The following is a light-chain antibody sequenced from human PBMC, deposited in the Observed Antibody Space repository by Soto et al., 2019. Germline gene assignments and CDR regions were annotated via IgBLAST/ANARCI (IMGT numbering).Light chain of an antibody. CDR1: QSVSSN. CDR3: RQYHNWPPYT. Sequence: EIVMTQSPATLSVSPGERTTLSCRASQSVSSNLAWYQQKTGQAPRRLIYDASTRAIGIAARLSGSGSGTEFSLTISSLQSEDFAVFYCRQYHNWPPYTFGQGTKLEIK. J-gene: IGKJ2*01. CDR2: DAS. V-gene: IGKV3-15*01.